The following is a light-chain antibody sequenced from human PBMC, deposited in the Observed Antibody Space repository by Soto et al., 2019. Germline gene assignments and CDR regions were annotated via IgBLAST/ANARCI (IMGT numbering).Light chain of an antibody. J-gene: IGLJ2*01. CDR3: SSYTSSSTVV. V-gene: IGLV2-14*01. CDR2: DVS. CDR1: SSDVGGYNY. Sequence: QSVLTQPASVSGSPGQSITISCTGTSSDVGGYNYVSWYQQHPGKAPILMIYDVSNRPSGVSNRFSGSKSGDTASLTISGLLAEDEADYHCSSYTSSSTVVFGGGTKLTVL.